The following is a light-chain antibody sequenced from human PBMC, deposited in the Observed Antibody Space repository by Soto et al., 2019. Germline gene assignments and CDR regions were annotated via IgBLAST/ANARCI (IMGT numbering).Light chain of an antibody. CDR2: AAS. Sequence: DIQMTQSPSSLSASVGDRVTITLRASQTTTNYLNWYQLKPGKAPKLLIYAASTLQTGVPSRFTGSGSGTDFTLTIISLQPEDYATYFCQQSYSMPYAFGPGTKVDIK. V-gene: IGKV1-39*01. J-gene: IGKJ2*01. CDR3: QQSYSMPYA. CDR1: QTTTNY.